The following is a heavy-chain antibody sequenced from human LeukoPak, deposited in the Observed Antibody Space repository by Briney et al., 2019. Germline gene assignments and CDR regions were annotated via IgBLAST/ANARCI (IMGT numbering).Heavy chain of an antibody. V-gene: IGHV1-2*02. CDR3: ARGYVVVPAAAAY. CDR1: GYTFTGYY. Sequence: ASVKVSCKASGYTFTGYYMHWVRQAPGQGLEWMGWINPNSGGTNYAQKFQGRVTMTRDTSISTAYMELSRLGSDDTAVYYCARGYVVVPAAAAYWGQGTLVTVSS. D-gene: IGHD2-2*01. CDR2: INPNSGGT. J-gene: IGHJ4*02.